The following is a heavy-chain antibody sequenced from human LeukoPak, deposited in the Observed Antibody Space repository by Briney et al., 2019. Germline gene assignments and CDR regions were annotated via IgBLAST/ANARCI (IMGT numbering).Heavy chain of an antibody. Sequence: RGGSLRLSCAASGFTFSSLSINWVRQAQGKGLEWASPIIRSSSYIYYADSVKGRFTISRDNAKNSLYLQMNSLRAEDTAVYYCARPRAPFGVVIIYHDAFDIWGQGTMVTVSS. V-gene: IGHV3-21*01. D-gene: IGHD3-3*01. CDR2: IIRSSSYI. CDR1: GFTFSSLS. CDR3: ARPRAPFGVVIIYHDAFDI. J-gene: IGHJ3*02.